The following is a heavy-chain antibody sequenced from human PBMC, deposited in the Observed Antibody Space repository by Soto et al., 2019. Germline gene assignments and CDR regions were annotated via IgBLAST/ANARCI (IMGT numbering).Heavy chain of an antibody. Sequence: GSLRLSCAASGFTFSSYSMNWVRQAPGKGLEWVSSISSSSSYIYYADSVKGRFTISRDNAKNSLYLQMNSLRAEDTAMYYCARDADNRWFDLWGQGTLVTGSS. D-gene: IGHD3-9*01. V-gene: IGHV3-21*01. CDR2: ISSSSSYI. CDR1: GFTFSSYS. J-gene: IGHJ5*02. CDR3: ARDADNRWFDL.